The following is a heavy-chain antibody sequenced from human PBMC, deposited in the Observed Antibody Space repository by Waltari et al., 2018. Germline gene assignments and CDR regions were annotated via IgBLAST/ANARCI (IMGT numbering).Heavy chain of an antibody. CDR1: GFAFNKYA. CDR3: AKSHQGSAVTTGSIYFGL. V-gene: IGHV3-23*01. Sequence: EVQLLESGGNLVQPGGSLRLSCAASGFAFNKYAMSWVRQIPGKGFDWVSILNGNGDTTYDADAVKGRFTIARDKSNHTVFLQMSSLRVEDSAIYYCAKSHQGSAVTTGSIYFGLWGRGTLVTVSS. D-gene: IGHD4-17*01. CDR2: LNGNGDTT. J-gene: IGHJ2*01.